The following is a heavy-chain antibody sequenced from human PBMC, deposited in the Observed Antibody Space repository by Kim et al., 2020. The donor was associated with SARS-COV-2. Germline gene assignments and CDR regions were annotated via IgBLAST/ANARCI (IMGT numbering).Heavy chain of an antibody. CDR2: INAGNGNT. CDR3: ARDLGPRPTRKEKVVVAAGFDY. D-gene: IGHD2-15*01. J-gene: IGHJ4*02. V-gene: IGHV1-3*01. Sequence: ASVKVSCKASGYTFTSYAMHWVRQAPGQRLEWMGWINAGNGNTKYSQKFQGRVTITRDTSASTAYMELSSLRSEDTAVYYCARDLGPRPTRKEKVVVAAGFDYWGQGTLVTVSS. CDR1: GYTFTSYA.